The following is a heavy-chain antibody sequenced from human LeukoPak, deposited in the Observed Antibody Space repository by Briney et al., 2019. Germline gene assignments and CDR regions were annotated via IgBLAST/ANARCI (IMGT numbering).Heavy chain of an antibody. CDR1: GGSISSGAYY. Sequence: SQTLSLTCTVSGGSISSGAYYWSWIRQHPGKGLEWIGYIYYSGSTYYNPSLKSRVTISVDTSKNQLSLKLSSVTAADTAVYYCARVHYDILTGYTYFFDYWGQGTLVTVPS. J-gene: IGHJ4*02. CDR2: IYYSGST. CDR3: ARVHYDILTGYTYFFDY. V-gene: IGHV4-31*03. D-gene: IGHD3-9*01.